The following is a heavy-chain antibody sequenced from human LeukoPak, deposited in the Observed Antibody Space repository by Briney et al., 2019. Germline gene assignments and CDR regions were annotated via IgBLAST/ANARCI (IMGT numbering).Heavy chain of an antibody. CDR1: GFTFSSNA. CDR2: ISYDGSNK. J-gene: IGHJ4*02. CDR3: ARGGVGSGYGIDGDFDY. V-gene: IGHV3-30*04. D-gene: IGHD5-12*01. Sequence: GGSLRLSCAASGFTFSSNAMHWVRQAPGKGLEWVAVISYDGSNKYYADSVKGRFTISRDNSKNTLYLQMNSLRAEDTAVYYCARGGVGSGYGIDGDFDYWGQGTLVTVSS.